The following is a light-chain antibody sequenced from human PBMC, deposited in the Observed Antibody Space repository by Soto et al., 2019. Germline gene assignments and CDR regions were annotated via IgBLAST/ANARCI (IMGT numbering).Light chain of an antibody. CDR2: GAS. V-gene: IGKV3-20*01. CDR3: QQFGSSPS. Sequence: EIVLTQSPGTLSLSPGERATLSYRASQSVSSNSLAWYQQRPGQAPRLLINGASRRATGIPDTFSGSGSGTDLTLTISRLEAEDFAVFHCQQFGSSPSFGQGTRLEIK. CDR1: QSVSSNS. J-gene: IGKJ5*01.